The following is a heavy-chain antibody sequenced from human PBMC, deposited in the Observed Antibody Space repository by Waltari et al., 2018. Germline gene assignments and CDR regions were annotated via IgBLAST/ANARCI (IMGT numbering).Heavy chain of an antibody. Sequence: QVQLQESGPGLVKPSGTLSITCTVSGDSISNNFFWSWVRQSPGKGLEWIGQVHQSGRPNYNPALESRVTVSMDTSKNQFSLKMTSVTAADTAIYYCASDRGRGLYLDSWGQGTLVTVSP. V-gene: IGHV4-4*02. CDR3: ASDRGRGLYLDS. D-gene: IGHD2-15*01. CDR2: VHQSGRP. CDR1: GDSISNNFF. J-gene: IGHJ4*02.